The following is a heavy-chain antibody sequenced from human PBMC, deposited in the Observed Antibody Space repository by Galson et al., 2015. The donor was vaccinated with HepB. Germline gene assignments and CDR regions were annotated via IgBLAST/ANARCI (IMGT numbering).Heavy chain of an antibody. J-gene: IGHJ6*02. Sequence: SVTVSCKVSGYTLTELSMHWVRQAPGKGLEWMGGFDPEDGETIYAQKFQGGVTMTEDTSTDTAYMELSSLRSEDTAVYYCATQAAADYYYGMDVWGQGTTVTVSS. V-gene: IGHV1-24*01. CDR1: GYTLTELS. CDR3: ATQAAADYYYGMDV. D-gene: IGHD6-13*01. CDR2: FDPEDGET.